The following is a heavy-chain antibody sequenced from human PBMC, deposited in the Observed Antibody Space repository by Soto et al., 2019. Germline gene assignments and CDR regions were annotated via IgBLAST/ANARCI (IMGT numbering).Heavy chain of an antibody. Sequence: QVQLVESGGGVVQPGRSLRLSCAASGFTFSSYGMHWVRQAPGKGLEWVAVISYDGSNKYYADSVKGRFTISRDNYKNTLYLQMNSLRAEDTAVYYCAKDPYCYDSSDDAFDIWGPGTMVTVSS. CDR3: AKDPYCYDSSDDAFDI. V-gene: IGHV3-30*18. D-gene: IGHD3-22*01. CDR1: GFTFSSYG. CDR2: ISYDGSNK. J-gene: IGHJ3*02.